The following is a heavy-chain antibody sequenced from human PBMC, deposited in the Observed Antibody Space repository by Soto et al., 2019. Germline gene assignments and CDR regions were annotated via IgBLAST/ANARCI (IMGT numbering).Heavy chain of an antibody. J-gene: IGHJ6*02. V-gene: IGHV4-59*01. D-gene: IGHD3-9*01. CDR3: ARDKGRYDSGMDV. CDR2: ISYSGSS. CDR1: GGSISSYY. Sequence: SETLSLTCTVSGGSISSYYWSWIRQPPGKGLEWIGYISYSGSSKYNPSLKGRVTISVDRSKNHFSLNLTSVTAADTAVYFCARDKGRYDSGMDVWGQGTTVTVSS.